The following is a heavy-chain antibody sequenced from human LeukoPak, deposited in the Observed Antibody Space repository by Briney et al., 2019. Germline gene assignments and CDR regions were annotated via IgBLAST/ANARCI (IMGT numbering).Heavy chain of an antibody. D-gene: IGHD5-24*01. V-gene: IGHV4-38-2*02. Sequence: SETLSLTCTVSGYSISSGYYWGWIRQPPGKGLEWIGSIYHSGSTYYNPSLKSRVTISVDTSKNQFSLKLSSVTAADTAVYCCARVLDGDDYWGQGTLVTVSS. J-gene: IGHJ4*02. CDR2: IYHSGST. CDR1: GYSISSGYY. CDR3: ARVLDGDDY.